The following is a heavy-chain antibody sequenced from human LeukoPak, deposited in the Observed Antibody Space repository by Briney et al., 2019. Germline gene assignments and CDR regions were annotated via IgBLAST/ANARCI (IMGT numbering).Heavy chain of an antibody. CDR2: ISTYNDNT. J-gene: IGHJ4*02. Sequence: ASVKVSCKASGYTFTSHGISWVRQAPGQGLEWMGWISTYNDNTKYAQKFQGRVTLTTDQPTSTAYMELRGLRSDDTAVYYCARDSLDGYNYLGYWGQGTLVTVSS. CDR1: GYTFTSHG. D-gene: IGHD5-24*01. CDR3: ARDSLDGYNYLGY. V-gene: IGHV1-18*01.